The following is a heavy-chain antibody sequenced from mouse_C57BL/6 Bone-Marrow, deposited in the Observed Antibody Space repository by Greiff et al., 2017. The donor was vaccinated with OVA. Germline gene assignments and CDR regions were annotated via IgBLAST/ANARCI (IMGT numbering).Heavy chain of an antibody. CDR1: GYTFTSYW. J-gene: IGHJ3*01. V-gene: IGHV1-74*01. CDR2: IHPSDSDT. Sequence: QVQLQQPGAELVKPGASVKVSCKASGYTFTSYWMHWVKQRPGQGLEWIGRIHPSDSDTNYNQKFKGKATLTVDKSSSTAYMQLSSLTSEDSAVYYCASITTVVSPPWFAYWGQGTLVTVSA. CDR3: ASITTVVSPPWFAY. D-gene: IGHD1-1*01.